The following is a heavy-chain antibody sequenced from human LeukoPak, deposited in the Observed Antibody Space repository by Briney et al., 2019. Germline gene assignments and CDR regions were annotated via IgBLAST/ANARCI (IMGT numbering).Heavy chain of an antibody. CDR3: ARGGVTSDYDISGYYSAY. J-gene: IGHJ4*02. Sequence: SETLSLTCTVSGGSISSYYWSWIRQPAGKGLEWIGRFCTSGSTNYNPSLMSRVTMSVDTSKNQFSLNLRSVTAADTAVYYCARGGVTSDYDISGYYSAYWGQGTLVTVSS. V-gene: IGHV4-4*07. CDR1: GGSISSYY. D-gene: IGHD3-22*01. CDR2: FCTSGST.